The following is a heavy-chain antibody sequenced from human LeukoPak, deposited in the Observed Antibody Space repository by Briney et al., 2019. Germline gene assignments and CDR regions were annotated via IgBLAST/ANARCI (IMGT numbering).Heavy chain of an antibody. CDR1: GGSISSGGYY. V-gene: IGHV4-61*02. D-gene: IGHD4-17*01. CDR2: IYTSGST. CDR3: ARDPYGDYWFWFDP. J-gene: IGHJ5*02. Sequence: LSETLSLTCTVSGGSISSGGYYWSWIRQPAGKGLEWIGRIYTSGSTNYNPSLKSRVTMSVDTSKNQFSLKLSSVTAADTAVYYCARDPYGDYWFWFDPWGQGTLVTVSS.